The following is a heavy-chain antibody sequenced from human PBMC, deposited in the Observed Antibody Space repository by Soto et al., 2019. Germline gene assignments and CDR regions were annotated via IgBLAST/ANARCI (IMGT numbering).Heavy chain of an antibody. Sequence: ASVKVSCKESVYIFTSYYIHWVRQAPGQGLEWMGIINPSDGRTNYAQSFQGGVTMTRDTSTSTVYMELSSLRSEDTAMYYCVRETGYPYYFDYWGQGTLVTVSS. V-gene: IGHV1-46*03. CDR3: VRETGYPYYFDY. CDR2: INPSDGRT. CDR1: VYIFTSYY. J-gene: IGHJ4*02. D-gene: IGHD5-18*01.